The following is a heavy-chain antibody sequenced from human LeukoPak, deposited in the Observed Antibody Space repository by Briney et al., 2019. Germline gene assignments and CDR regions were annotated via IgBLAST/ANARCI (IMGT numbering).Heavy chain of an antibody. Sequence: GRSLRLSCAASGFTFSSYGMHWVRQAPGKGLGWVAVISYDGSNKYYADSVKGRFTISRDNSKNTLYLQMNSLRAEDTAVYYCAKAWSGTVGFDIWGQGTVVTVSS. J-gene: IGHJ3*02. V-gene: IGHV3-30*18. CDR1: GFTFSSYG. CDR3: AKAWSGTVGFDI. CDR2: ISYDGSNK. D-gene: IGHD3/OR15-3a*01.